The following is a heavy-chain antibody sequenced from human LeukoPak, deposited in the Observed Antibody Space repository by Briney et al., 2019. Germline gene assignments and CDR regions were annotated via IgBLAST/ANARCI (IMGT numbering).Heavy chain of an antibody. D-gene: IGHD2-21*01. CDR1: GFTFSTAW. CDR3: ATGPYSAFEM. CDR2: IYSDRSST. Sequence: GGSLRLSCAASGFTFSTAWMHWVRQAPGQGLVWVSRIYSDRSSTTYADSVKGRFTISRDNAKNTLYLQMNSLRAEDTAVYYCATGPYSAFEMWGQGTMVTVSS. J-gene: IGHJ3*02. V-gene: IGHV3-74*01.